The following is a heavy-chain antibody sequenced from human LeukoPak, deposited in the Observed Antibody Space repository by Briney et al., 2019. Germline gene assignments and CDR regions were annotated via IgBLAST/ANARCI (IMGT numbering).Heavy chain of an antibody. CDR2: ISSSGNNA. D-gene: IGHD5-24*01. CDR1: GFTFRGAA. CDR3: AKDIQLST. J-gene: IGHJ3*01. Sequence: GGSLRLSCAVSGFTFRGAAMTWVRQAPGKGLEWVSLISSSGNNAYYADSVKGRFTISRDNSKNTLSLQMNSLRVENTAIYYCAKDIQLSTWGLGTRVTVSS. V-gene: IGHV3-23*01.